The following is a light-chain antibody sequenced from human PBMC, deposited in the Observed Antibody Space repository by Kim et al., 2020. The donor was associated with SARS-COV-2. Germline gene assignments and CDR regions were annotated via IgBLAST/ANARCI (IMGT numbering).Light chain of an antibody. CDR2: KES. CDR3: QQYQSFPYT. V-gene: IGKV1-5*03. J-gene: IGKJ2*01. Sequence: DIQMTQSPSTLSASVGDRVTMTCRASQSINPWLAWYQQKPGRAPKVLIYKESNLQSGVPSRFSGSDSGAEFTLTISSLQPDDFATYYCQQYQSFPYTFGQGTKLEIK. CDR1: QSINPW.